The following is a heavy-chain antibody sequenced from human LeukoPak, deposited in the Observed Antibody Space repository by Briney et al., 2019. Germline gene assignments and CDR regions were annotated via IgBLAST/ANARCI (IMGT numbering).Heavy chain of an antibody. Sequence: PSETLSLTCTVSGGSISSGDYYWSWIRQPPGKGLEWIGYIYYSGSTYYNPSLKSRVTISVDTSKNQFSLKLSSVTAADTAVNYCAGYCSSTSCYPLYYFDYWGQGTLVTVSS. CDR1: GGSISSGDYY. CDR3: AGYCSSTSCYPLYYFDY. CDR2: IYYSGST. V-gene: IGHV4-30-4*08. J-gene: IGHJ4*02. D-gene: IGHD2-2*01.